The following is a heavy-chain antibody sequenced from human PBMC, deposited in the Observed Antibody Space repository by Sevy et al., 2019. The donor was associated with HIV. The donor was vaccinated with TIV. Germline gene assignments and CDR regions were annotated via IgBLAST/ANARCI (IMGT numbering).Heavy chain of an antibody. CDR3: ARTHYDFWSGRISYGMDV. CDR1: GYTFTSYG. J-gene: IGHJ6*02. V-gene: IGHV1-18*01. CDR2: INTYNDNT. Sequence: ASVKVSCKASGYTFTSYGFSWVRQAPGQGFEWMGWINTYNDNTNYAQKLQGRVTMTTDTSTRTAYMELRSLRSYDTAIYYCARTHYDFWSGRISYGMDVWGQGTTVTVSS. D-gene: IGHD3-3*01.